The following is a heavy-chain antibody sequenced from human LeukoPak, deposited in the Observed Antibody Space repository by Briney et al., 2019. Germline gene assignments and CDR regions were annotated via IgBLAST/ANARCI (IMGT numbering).Heavy chain of an antibody. CDR3: ARYCSSMSCYGDYFDY. D-gene: IGHD2-2*01. V-gene: IGHV4-39*01. CDR2: EYYSGST. J-gene: IGHJ4*02. Sequence: SETLSLTCTVSGGSIISNSYYWGWIRQPPGKGLEWIGSEYYSGSTYYNPSLKSRVTISMDTSKNQFSLKVDSVTAADTAVYYCARYCSSMSCYGDYFDYWGQGTLVTVSS. CDR1: GGSIISNSYY.